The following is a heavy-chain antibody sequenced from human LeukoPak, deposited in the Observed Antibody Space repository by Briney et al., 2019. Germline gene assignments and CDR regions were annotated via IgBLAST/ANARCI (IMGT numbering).Heavy chain of an antibody. V-gene: IGHV1-8*01. CDR2: MNPNRGNT. J-gene: IGHJ6*03. Sequence: GASVKVSCKASVYTFTSYDINWVRQATGQGLEWMGWMNPNRGNTGYAQKFQGRVTMTRNTSISTAYMELSSLRSEDTAVYYCARGNLKLIAARGHYYYMDVWGKGTTVTVSS. D-gene: IGHD6-6*01. CDR1: VYTFTSYD. CDR3: ARGNLKLIAARGHYYYMDV.